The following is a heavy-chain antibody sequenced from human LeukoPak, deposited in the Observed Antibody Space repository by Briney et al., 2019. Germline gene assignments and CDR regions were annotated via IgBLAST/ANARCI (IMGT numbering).Heavy chain of an antibody. CDR1: GFTFSSYG. D-gene: IGHD3-3*01. CDR3: ATRVGGPEGY. Sequence: GGSLRLSCAASGFTFSSYGMHWVRQAPGKGLEWVAFIRYDGRDKCYADSMKGRFTISRDNSKNTLYLQMNSLRAEDTAVYYCATRVGGPEGYWGQGTLVTVSS. CDR2: IRYDGRDK. V-gene: IGHV3-30*02. J-gene: IGHJ4*02.